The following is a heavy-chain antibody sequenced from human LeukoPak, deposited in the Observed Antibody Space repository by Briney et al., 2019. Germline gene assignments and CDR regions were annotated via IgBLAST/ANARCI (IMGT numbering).Heavy chain of an antibody. CDR3: ARHCWTSYYYMDV. Sequence: SETLSLTCAVYGGSFSHHWSWIRQPPGKGLEWIGEISLSGNTNYNPSLKSRVTISVDTSKNQFSLKLSSVTAADTAVYYCARHCWTSYYYMDVWGKGTTVTVSS. D-gene: IGHD2-21*01. J-gene: IGHJ6*03. CDR2: ISLSGNT. CDR1: GGSFSHH. V-gene: IGHV4-34*01.